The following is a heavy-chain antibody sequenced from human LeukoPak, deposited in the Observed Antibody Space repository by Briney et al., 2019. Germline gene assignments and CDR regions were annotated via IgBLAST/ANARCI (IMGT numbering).Heavy chain of an antibody. D-gene: IGHD3-22*01. CDR2: IYSSGST. CDR3: ARGYDSSGYCDL. V-gene: IGHV4-39*01. CDR1: GGSISSSHHY. J-gene: IGHJ4*02. Sequence: SETLSLTCAVSGGSISSSHHYWGWIRQPPGKGLEWIGSIYSSGSTYYNPSLRTRVTISVDTSKNQFSLKLSSVTAADTAVYYCARGYDSSGYCDLWGQGTLVTVSS.